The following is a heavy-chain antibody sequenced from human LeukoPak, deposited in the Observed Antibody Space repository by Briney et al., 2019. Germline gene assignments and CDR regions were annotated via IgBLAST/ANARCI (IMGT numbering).Heavy chain of an antibody. CDR3: TTLRGYGSASYHGY. Sequence: KPGGSLRLSCAASGFTFTTAWMTWVRQAPGKGLEWVGRIKSNADGGTTDYAAPVKGRFTFSRDDSKNTLYLQMNSLKTEDTAVYYCTTLRGYGSASYHGYWGQGTLVTVSS. D-gene: IGHD3-10*01. CDR1: GFTFTTAW. CDR2: IKSNADGGTT. J-gene: IGHJ4*02. V-gene: IGHV3-15*01.